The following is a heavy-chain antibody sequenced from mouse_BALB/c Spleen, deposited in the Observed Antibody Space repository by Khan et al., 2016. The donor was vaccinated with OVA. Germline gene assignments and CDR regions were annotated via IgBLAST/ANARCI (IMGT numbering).Heavy chain of an antibody. V-gene: IGHV9-3-1*01. Sequence: QIQLVQSGPELKKPGETVKISCKASGYTFTNYGMNWVKQPPGKGLKWMGWINTYTGEPTYADDFKGRFAFSLETSASTAYLQINNLKNEDTASYFSASGVYWYYDVWGAGTTVTVSS. CDR2: INTYTGEP. J-gene: IGHJ1*01. CDR3: ASGVYWYYDV. CDR1: GYTFTNYG.